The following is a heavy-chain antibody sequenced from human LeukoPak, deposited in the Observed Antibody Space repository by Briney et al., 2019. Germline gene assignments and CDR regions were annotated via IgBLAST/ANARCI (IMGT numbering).Heavy chain of an antibody. CDR1: GFTFSGFG. V-gene: IGHV3-33*06. CDR3: AKTGSSWYSLEY. D-gene: IGHD6-13*01. CDR2: IWYDGSNK. Sequence: PGGSLRLSCAASGFTFSGFGMHWVRQAPGKGLEGVAVIWYDGSNKYYADSVRGRFTISRDNSKNTLDLQMNSLRAEDTAVYYCAKTGSSWYSLEYWGQGILVTVSS. J-gene: IGHJ4*02.